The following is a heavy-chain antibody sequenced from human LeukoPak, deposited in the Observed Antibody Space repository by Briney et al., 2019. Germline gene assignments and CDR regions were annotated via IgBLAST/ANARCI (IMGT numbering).Heavy chain of an antibody. CDR1: GFTFSSYW. CDR3: ARDAGNSGYGCDL. J-gene: IGHJ5*02. V-gene: IGHV3-48*01. D-gene: IGHD5-12*01. Sequence: GGSLRLSCAASGFTFSSYWMHWVRQAPGKGLEWVSHIRSSSETFYADSVKGRFTISRDNARNSLYLQMNNLRGEDTAIYYCARDAGNSGYGCDLWGQETLVTVSS. CDR2: IRSSSET.